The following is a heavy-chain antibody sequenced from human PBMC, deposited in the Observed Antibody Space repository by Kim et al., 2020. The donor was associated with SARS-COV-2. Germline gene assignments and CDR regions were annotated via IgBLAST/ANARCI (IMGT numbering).Heavy chain of an antibody. D-gene: IGHD3-9*01. CDR1: GFTFSSYA. V-gene: IGHV3-23*01. CDR2: ISGSGGST. Sequence: GGSLRLSCAASGFTFSSYAMSWVRQAPGKGLEWVSAISGSGGSTYYADSVKGRFTISRDNSKNTLYLQMNSLRAEDTAVYYCAMETYYDILTGYSPVDYWGQGTLVTVSS. J-gene: IGHJ4*02. CDR3: AMETYYDILTGYSPVDY.